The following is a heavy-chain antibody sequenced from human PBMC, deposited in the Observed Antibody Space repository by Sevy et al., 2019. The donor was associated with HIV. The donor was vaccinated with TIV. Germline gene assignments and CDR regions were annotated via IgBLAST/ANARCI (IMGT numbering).Heavy chain of an antibody. V-gene: IGHV3-30-3*01. Sequence: GGSLRLSCAASGFAFSTHAMHWVRQAPGKGLEWVAVISYEGTETFYAASVEGRFTISRDNSKNMLSLQINSLRPEDTAVYYCARDGGNSVKWYPLYWGLGTLVTSPQ. J-gene: IGHJ4*01. CDR3: ARDGGNSVKWYPLY. D-gene: IGHD2-2*01. CDR1: GFAFSTHA. CDR2: ISYEGTET.